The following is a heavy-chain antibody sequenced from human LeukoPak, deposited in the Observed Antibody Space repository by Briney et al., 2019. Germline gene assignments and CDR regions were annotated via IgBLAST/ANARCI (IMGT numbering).Heavy chain of an antibody. Sequence: ASETLSLTCTVSGGSISSDGYYWSWIRQHPGKGLEWVGYIYYSGSTYYNPSLKSRVTISVDTSKNQFSLKLSSVTAADTAVYYCARSSDDYGDYVDYWGQGTLVTVSS. J-gene: IGHJ4*02. D-gene: IGHD4-17*01. CDR3: ARSSDDYGDYVDY. CDR1: GGSISSDGYY. CDR2: IYYSGST. V-gene: IGHV4-31*03.